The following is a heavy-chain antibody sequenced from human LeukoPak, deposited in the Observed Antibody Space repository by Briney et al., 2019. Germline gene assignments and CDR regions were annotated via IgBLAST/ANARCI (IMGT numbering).Heavy chain of an antibody. CDR3: ARGGSAVLES. CDR1: GFTFSTYW. D-gene: IGHD6-25*01. CDR2: ITSDGSSR. J-gene: IGHJ5*02. V-gene: IGHV3-74*01. Sequence: GGSLRLSCAASGFTFSTYWMHWVRQGPGKGLEWVSRITSDGSSRSHADSVKDRFIIPRDNAKNTLYLQMNSLRVDDTAVYYCARGGSAVLESWGQGSQVAVSS.